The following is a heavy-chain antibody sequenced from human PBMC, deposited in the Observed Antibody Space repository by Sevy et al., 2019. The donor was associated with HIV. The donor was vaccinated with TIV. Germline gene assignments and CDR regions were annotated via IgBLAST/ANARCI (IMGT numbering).Heavy chain of an antibody. J-gene: IGHJ4*02. CDR2: IYSGGST. D-gene: IGHD6-6*01. V-gene: IGHV3-53*01. CDR3: ARKDSSSWGYFDY. CDR1: GFTVSSNY. Sequence: GGSLRLSCAASGFTVSSNYMSWVRQAPGKGLEWVSVIYSGGSTYYADSVKGRFTISRDNSKNTLYLQMKSLRAEDTAVYYRARKDSSSWGYFDYWGQGTLVYVSS.